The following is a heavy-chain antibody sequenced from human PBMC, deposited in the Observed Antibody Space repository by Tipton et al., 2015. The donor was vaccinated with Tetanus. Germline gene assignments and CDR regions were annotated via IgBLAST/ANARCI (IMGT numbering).Heavy chain of an antibody. V-gene: IGHV4-30-2*01. CDR2: IYHTGST. CDR3: VRGRGSGAQSFGFEH. J-gene: IGHJ4*02. Sequence: TLSLTCAVSGALLSTGGYSWGWIRQPPGQGLKWIGYIYHTGSTYYNPSLRSRVTISAVGSKNHFSLKLTSVTAADTGVYFCVRGRGSGAQSFGFEHWGRGTQVTVSS. CDR1: GALLSTGGYS. D-gene: IGHD3-10*01.